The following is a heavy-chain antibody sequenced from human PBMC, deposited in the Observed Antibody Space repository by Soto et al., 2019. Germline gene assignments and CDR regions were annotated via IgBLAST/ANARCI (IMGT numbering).Heavy chain of an antibody. Sequence: EVQLVESGGGLVQPGGSLRLSCAASGFTFSGYWVHWVRQAPGKGLVWVSRINSDGSSTTYADSVKGRFTISRDNAKNTLYLQSNSLRGEDTAVYYCARGRHYGSIDVWGQGTMVTVSS. J-gene: IGHJ3*01. CDR2: INSDGSST. D-gene: IGHD3-10*01. V-gene: IGHV3-74*01. CDR1: GFTFSGYW. CDR3: ARGRHYGSIDV.